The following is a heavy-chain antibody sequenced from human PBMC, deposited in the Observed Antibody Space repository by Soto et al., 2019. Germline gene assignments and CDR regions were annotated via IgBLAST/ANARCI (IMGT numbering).Heavy chain of an antibody. CDR2: IIPILDIV. V-gene: IGHV1-69*04. CDR3: ARDREYCSTTTCYSPLDY. Sequence: GASVKVSCKASGGAFSSNAISWVRQAPGQGLEWMGRIIPILDIVNYDQKFQGRVTITADKSTSTAYMELSSLRSEDTAVYYCARDREYCSTTTCYSPLDYWGQGTLVTVSS. CDR1: GGAFSSNA. D-gene: IGHD2-2*02. J-gene: IGHJ4*02.